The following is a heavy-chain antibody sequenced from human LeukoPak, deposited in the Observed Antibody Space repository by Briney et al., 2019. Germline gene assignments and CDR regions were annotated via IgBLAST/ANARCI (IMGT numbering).Heavy chain of an antibody. CDR1: GGSFSGYY. V-gene: IGHV4-34*01. CDR3: ARDYGAYCGGDCYPTAGNYFDY. D-gene: IGHD2-21*02. Sequence: SETLSLTCAVYGGSFSGYYWSWIRQPPGKGLEWIGEINHSGCTNYNPSLKSRVTISVGTSKNQFSLKLSSVTAADTAVYYCARDYGAYCGGDCYPTAGNYFDYWGQGNLVTVSS. CDR2: INHSGCT. J-gene: IGHJ4*02.